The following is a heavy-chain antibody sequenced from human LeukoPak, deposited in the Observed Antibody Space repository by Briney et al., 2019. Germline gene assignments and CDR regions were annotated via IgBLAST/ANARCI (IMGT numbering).Heavy chain of an antibody. D-gene: IGHD2-8*01. CDR3: AKGTIVLMVYANGFDY. V-gene: IGHV3-23*01. CDR2: ISGSGGST. J-gene: IGHJ4*02. Sequence: RGSLRLSCAASGFTFSSYAMSWVRQAPGKGLEWVSAISGSGGSTYYADSVKGRFTISRDNSKNTLYLQMNSLRAEDTAVYYCAKGTIVLMVYANGFDYWGQGTLVTVSS. CDR1: GFTFSSYA.